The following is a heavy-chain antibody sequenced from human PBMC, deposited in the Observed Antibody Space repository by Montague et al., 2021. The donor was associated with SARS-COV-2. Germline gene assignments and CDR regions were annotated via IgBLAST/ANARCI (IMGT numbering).Heavy chain of an antibody. CDR1: GGSISSDSYY. CDR2: VDTTGST. J-gene: IGHJ4*02. D-gene: IGHD5-12*01. V-gene: IGHV4-61*02. Sequence: TLSLTCTVSGGSISSDSYYWSWIRQPAGKGLEWIGRVDTTGSTNYXXXLKSRVTISGDTSRNQFSLRLTSVTAADTAMYYCARAVIYGGYAFAYFDFWGQGVLVTVSS. CDR3: ARAVIYGGYAFAYFDF.